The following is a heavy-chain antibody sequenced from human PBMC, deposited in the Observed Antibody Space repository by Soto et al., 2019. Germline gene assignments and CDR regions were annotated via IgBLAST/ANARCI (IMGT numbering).Heavy chain of an antibody. CDR1: GFTFDDYA. CDR2: ISWNSGSI. V-gene: IGHV3-9*01. CDR3: PIRNDY. J-gene: IGHJ4*02. Sequence: GGSLRLSCAASGFTFDDYAMHWVRQAPGKGLEWVSGISWNSGSIGYADSVKGRFTISRDNAKNSLYLQMNSLRAEDTALEEVPIRNDYWGQGTLVTVSS.